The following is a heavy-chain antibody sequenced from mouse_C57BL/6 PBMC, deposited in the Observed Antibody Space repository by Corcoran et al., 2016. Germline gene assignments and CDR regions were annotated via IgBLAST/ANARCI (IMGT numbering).Heavy chain of an antibody. CDR3: ARKEYYGSSSGYYAMDY. D-gene: IGHD1-1*01. Sequence: QNQLVQSGPELKKPGETVKISCKASGYTFTTYGMSWVKQAPGKGLKWMGWINTYSGVPTYADDFKGRFAFSLETSASTAYLQINNLKNEDTATYFCARKEYYGSSSGYYAMDYWGQGTSVTVSS. V-gene: IGHV9-3*01. CDR2: INTYSGVP. CDR1: GYTFTTYG. J-gene: IGHJ4*01.